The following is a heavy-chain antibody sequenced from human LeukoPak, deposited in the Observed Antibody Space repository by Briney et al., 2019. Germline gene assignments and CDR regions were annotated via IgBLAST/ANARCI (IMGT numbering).Heavy chain of an antibody. CDR2: INNYGDST. Sequence: RGSRRLSCSASGFTFSTYPMHWVSQAPGKGLEYVSAINNYGDSTYYADSVKGRFTISRDNSKNTLFLKMSSLRAEDTAVYSCVKPDLAVAGTRYFDSWVQGTLDTVAS. CDR1: GFTFSTYP. CDR3: VKPDLAVAGTRYFDS. V-gene: IGHV3-64D*06. D-gene: IGHD6-19*01. J-gene: IGHJ4*02.